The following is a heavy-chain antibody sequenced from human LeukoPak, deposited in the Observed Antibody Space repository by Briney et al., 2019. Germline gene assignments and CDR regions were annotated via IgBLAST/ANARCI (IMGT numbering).Heavy chain of an antibody. CDR2: MNVGNDNT. CDR1: GYTFTSYG. Sequence: ASVKVSCKASGYTFTSYGISWVRQAPGQRLEWMGWMNVGNDNTKYSQNFQGRVTITRDTSASTAYMELSSLRSEDTAVYYCARDSIWGSGTYGFDYWGQGALVTVSS. D-gene: IGHD1-26*01. J-gene: IGHJ4*02. V-gene: IGHV1-3*01. CDR3: ARDSIWGSGTYGFDY.